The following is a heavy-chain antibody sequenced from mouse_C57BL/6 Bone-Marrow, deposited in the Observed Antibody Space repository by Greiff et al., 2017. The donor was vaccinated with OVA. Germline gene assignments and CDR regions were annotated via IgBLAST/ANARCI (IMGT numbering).Heavy chain of an antibody. CDR3: ARVISRFDFDY. D-gene: IGHD1-1*01. V-gene: IGHV1-63*01. CDR2: IYPGGGYT. J-gene: IGHJ2*01. Sequence: VKLLESGAELVKPGTSVKISCTASGYTFSNYSIAWVRQSPGHGLEWVGYIYPGGGYTNYNDKFKGRVTLTADKSTSTHYMQLSSLTSEDSAIDDCARVISRFDFDYWGQGTTVTVSS. CDR1: GYTFSNYS.